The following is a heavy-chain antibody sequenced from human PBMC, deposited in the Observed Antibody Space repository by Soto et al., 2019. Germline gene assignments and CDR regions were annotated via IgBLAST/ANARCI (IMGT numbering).Heavy chain of an antibody. CDR1: GYTVTGYY. D-gene: IGHD1-20*01. Sequence: GASVKVSCKASGYTVTGYYMHWLRQAPGQGFEWMGWIAPSSGATHYVLQLEGRVTMTRDTSINTVYMELSGLKSDDTAVYYCARGGRSNWNDDQAFDIWGQGTMVTVSS. V-gene: IGHV1-2*02. CDR2: IAPSSGAT. CDR3: ARGGRSNWNDDQAFDI. J-gene: IGHJ3*02.